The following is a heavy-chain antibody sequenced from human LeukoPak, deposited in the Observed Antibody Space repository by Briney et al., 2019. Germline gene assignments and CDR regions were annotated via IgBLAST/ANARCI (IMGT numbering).Heavy chain of an antibody. D-gene: IGHD6-19*01. J-gene: IGHJ4*02. CDR1: GYTFTGYY. CDR2: INPNSGGT. Sequence: GPSVKVSCKASGYTFTGYYMHWVRQAPAQGLEWMGWINPNSGGTHYAQKSQGRGTMSRDTSISTAYMERSRLRADDTAVYYCARAPEEWLGYYFDYSGEGTLGTVSS. CDR3: ARAPEEWLGYYFDY. V-gene: IGHV1-2*02.